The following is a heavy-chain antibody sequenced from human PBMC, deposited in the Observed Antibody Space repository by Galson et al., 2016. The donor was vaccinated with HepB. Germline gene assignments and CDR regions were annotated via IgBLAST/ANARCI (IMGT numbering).Heavy chain of an antibody. V-gene: IGHV4-39*07. J-gene: IGHJ4*02. Sequence: IRQPPGRGLEWIGSIYYDGSPFHNPSLPSRKSRVTISLDTSKNQFSLKVNSVTAADPAVYFCARDGRFFRNDYWGQGTLVTASS. D-gene: IGHD3-3*01. CDR2: IYYDGSP. CDR3: ARDGRFFRNDY.